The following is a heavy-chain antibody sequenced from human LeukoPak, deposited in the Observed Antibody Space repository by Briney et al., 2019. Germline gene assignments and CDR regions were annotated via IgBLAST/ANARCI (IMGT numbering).Heavy chain of an antibody. CDR2: MNPNSGGT. Sequence: ASVKVSCKSSGYTFTDYYIQWVRQAPGQGLEWMRWMNPNSGGTNYAQKFKGRVTMTRDTSISTAYMEVSGLRSDDTAIYFCARGLYCSNGVCHTEFDHWGQGTLVTVSS. J-gene: IGHJ4*02. V-gene: IGHV1-2*02. CDR3: ARGLYCSNGVCHTEFDH. CDR1: GYTFTDYY. D-gene: IGHD2-8*01.